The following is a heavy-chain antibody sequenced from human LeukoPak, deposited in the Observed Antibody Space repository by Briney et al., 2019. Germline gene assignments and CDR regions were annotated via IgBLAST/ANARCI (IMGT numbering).Heavy chain of an antibody. CDR1: GFTFSSYA. CDR3: AEDAHDYGDYDPGY. V-gene: IGHV3-30-3*01. Sequence: GGSLRLSCAASGFTFSSYAMHWVRQAPGKGLEWVAVISYDGSNKYYADSVKGRFTISRDNSKNTLYLQMNSLRPEDTAVYYCAEDAHDYGDYDPGYWGQGTLVTVSS. CDR2: ISYDGSNK. D-gene: IGHD4-17*01. J-gene: IGHJ4*02.